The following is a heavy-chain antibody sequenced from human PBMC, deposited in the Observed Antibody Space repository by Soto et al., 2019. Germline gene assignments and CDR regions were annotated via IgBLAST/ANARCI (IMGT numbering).Heavy chain of an antibody. CDR1: GFTFSSYA. D-gene: IGHD3-22*01. CDR2: ISGSGGST. J-gene: IGHJ3*02. CDR3: AKATQDYYDSSGYYVAGAFDI. Sequence: PGGSLRLSCAASGFTFSSYAMSWVRQAPGKGLEWVSAISGSGGSTYYADSVKGRFTISRDNSKNTLYLQMNSPRAEDTAVYYCAKATQDYYDSSGYYVAGAFDIWGQGTMVTVSS. V-gene: IGHV3-23*01.